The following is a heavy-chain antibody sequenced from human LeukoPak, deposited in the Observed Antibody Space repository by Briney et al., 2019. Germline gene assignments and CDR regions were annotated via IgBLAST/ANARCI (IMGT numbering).Heavy chain of an antibody. D-gene: IGHD4-17*01. CDR3: AHLPNGHDDYGDYRLAYYFDY. CDR1: GYTFTGYY. J-gene: IGHJ4*02. Sequence: ALVKVSCKASGYTFTGYYMHWVRQAPGQGLEWMGWINPNSGGTNYAQKFQGRVTMTRDTSISTAYMELSRLRSDDTAVYYCAHLPNGHDDYGDYRLAYYFDYWGQGTLVTVSS. V-gene: IGHV1-2*02. CDR2: INPNSGGT.